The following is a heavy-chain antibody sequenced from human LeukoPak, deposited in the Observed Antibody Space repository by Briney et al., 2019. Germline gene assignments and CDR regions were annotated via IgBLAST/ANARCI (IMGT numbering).Heavy chain of an antibody. CDR2: INHSGST. V-gene: IGHV4-34*01. Sequence: PSETLSLTCAVYGGSFSGYYWSWIRQPPGKELEWIGEINHSGSTNYNPSLKSRVTISVDTSKNQFSLKLSSVTAADTAVYYCARSVMATGDYWGQGTLVTVSS. CDR3: ARSVMATGDY. D-gene: IGHD5-24*01. J-gene: IGHJ4*02. CDR1: GGSFSGYY.